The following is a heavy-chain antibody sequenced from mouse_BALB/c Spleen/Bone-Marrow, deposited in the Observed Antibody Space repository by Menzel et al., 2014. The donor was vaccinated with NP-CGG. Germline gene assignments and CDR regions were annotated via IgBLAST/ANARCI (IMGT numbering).Heavy chain of an antibody. CDR1: GYAFSSYW. CDR2: IYPGDGDT. Sequence: QAQLQQPGAELVRPGSSVKISCKASGYAFSSYWVTWVKQRPGQGLEWIGQIYPGDGDTNYNGKFKDKVTLTADKSSSAAYMQLSSLTSEDSAVYFCAKVTTGFAYWGQGTLVTVSA. D-gene: IGHD2-2*01. CDR3: AKVTTGFAY. V-gene: IGHV1-80*01. J-gene: IGHJ3*01.